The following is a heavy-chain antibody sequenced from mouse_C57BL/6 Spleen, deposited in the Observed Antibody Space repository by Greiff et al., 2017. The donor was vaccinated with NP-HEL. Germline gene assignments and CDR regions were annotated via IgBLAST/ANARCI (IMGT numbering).Heavy chain of an antibody. V-gene: IGHV1-55*01. CDR2: ISPGSGST. CDR1: GYTFTSYW. D-gene: IGHD1-1*01. Sequence: VQLKQPGAELVKPGASVKMSCKASGYTFTSYWITWVKQRPGQGLEWIGDISPGSGSTNYNEKFKSKATLTVDTSSSTAYMQLSSLTSEDSAVDYCARTITTVPLAYWGQGTLVTVSA. J-gene: IGHJ3*01. CDR3: ARTITTVPLAY.